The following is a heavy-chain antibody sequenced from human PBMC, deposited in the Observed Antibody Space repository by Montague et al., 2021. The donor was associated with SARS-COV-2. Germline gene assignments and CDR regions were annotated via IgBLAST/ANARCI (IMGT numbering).Heavy chain of an antibody. V-gene: IGHV4-34*01. CDR1: GGSLSGAY. D-gene: IGHD3-10*01. CDR3: ARALFSRRGVYITTYYYSYYMDA. Sequence: SETLSLTCAVYGGSLSGAYWSWIRQSPGKGLELIGEVNHSGVTNYNPSLKSRAAISVDTSKNQISLKLNSVTAADTAVYYCARALFSRRGVYITTYYYSYYMDAWGTGTTVTVSS. J-gene: IGHJ6*03. CDR2: VNHSGVT.